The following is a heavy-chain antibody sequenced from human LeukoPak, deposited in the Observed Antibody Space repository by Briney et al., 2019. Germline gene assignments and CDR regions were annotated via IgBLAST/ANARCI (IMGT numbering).Heavy chain of an antibody. CDR2: IKSKTDGGTT. CDR3: TARLDGGYSYGPAA. V-gene: IGHV3-15*01. J-gene: IGHJ5*02. D-gene: IGHD5-18*01. Sequence: GGSLRLSCAASGFTFSNAWMSWVRHAPGKGLEWVGRIKSKTDGGTTDYAAPVKGRFTISRDDSKNTPYLQMNSLKTEDTAVYYCTARLDGGYSYGPAAWGQGTLVTVSS. CDR1: GFTFSNAW.